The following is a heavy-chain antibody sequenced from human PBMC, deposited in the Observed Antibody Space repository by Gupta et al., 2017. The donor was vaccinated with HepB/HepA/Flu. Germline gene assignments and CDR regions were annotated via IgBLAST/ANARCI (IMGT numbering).Heavy chain of an antibody. CDR3: ARVPCTSTSCYNYYYYYMDV. Sequence: QLQLQESGPGLVKPSETLSLTCTVSGGSLTSSTYYWGWIGQPPGKGLEWIGSIYYSGNTYYNPSLKSRVTISVDTSKNQFSLKLSSVTAADTAVYYCARVPCTSTSCYNYYYYYMDVWGKGTTVTVSS. D-gene: IGHD2-2*02. J-gene: IGHJ6*03. CDR1: GGSLTSSTYY. V-gene: IGHV4-39*01. CDR2: IYYSGNT.